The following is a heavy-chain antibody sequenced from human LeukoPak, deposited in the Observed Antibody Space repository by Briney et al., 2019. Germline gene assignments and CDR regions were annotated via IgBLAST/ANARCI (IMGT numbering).Heavy chain of an antibody. J-gene: IGHJ4*02. V-gene: IGHV3-7*04. CDR2: IKEDGSVK. D-gene: IGHD1-26*01. Sequence: GGSLRLSCVTSGFTFSTSWMNWVRQAPGKGLEWVANIKEDGSVKNYADSVKGRFTISRDNAKNSLYLQMNSLRAEDTAVYYCSRGENSGSYLYWGQGTLVTVSS. CDR1: GFTFSTSW. CDR3: SRGENSGSYLY.